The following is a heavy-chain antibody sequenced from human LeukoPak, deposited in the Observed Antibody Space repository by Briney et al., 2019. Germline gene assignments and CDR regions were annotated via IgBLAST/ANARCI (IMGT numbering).Heavy chain of an antibody. CDR2: IRYDGSNK. V-gene: IGHV3-30*02. CDR3: AKDSPPYCGGDCYSGDYFDY. J-gene: IGHJ4*02. CDR1: GFTFSSYA. Sequence: GGSLRLSCAASGFTFSSYAMHWVRQAPGKGLEWVAFIRYDGSNKYYADSVKGRFTISRDNSKNTLYLQMNSLRAEDTAVYYCAKDSPPYCGGDCYSGDYFDYWGQGTLVTVSS. D-gene: IGHD2-21*02.